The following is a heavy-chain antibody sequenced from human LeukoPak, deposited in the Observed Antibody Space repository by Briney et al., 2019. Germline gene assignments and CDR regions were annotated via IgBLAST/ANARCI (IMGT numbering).Heavy chain of an antibody. CDR3: ARTDLTTVTTDSHDY. J-gene: IGHJ4*02. Sequence: GGSLRLSCAASGFTFSSYGMHWVRQAPGKGLEWVALIWYDGTNKYYADSVKGRFTISRDNAKNSLYLQMNSLRAEDTAVYCCARTDLTTVTTDSHDYWGQGTLVTVSS. V-gene: IGHV3-33*01. CDR1: GFTFSSYG. D-gene: IGHD4-17*01. CDR2: IWYDGTNK.